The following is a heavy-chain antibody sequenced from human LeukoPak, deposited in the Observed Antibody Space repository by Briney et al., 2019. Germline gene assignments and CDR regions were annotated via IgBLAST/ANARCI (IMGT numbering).Heavy chain of an antibody. CDR1: GYTFTNYG. D-gene: IGHD3-9*01. Sequence: GASVKVSCKASGYTFTNYGISWVRQAPGQGLEWMGWISAYNGNTNYAQKLQGRVTMTTDTSTSTAYMELRSLRSDGTAVYYCARDTPYDILTGSNNWFDPWGQGTLVTVSS. J-gene: IGHJ5*02. V-gene: IGHV1-18*04. CDR2: ISAYNGNT. CDR3: ARDTPYDILTGSNNWFDP.